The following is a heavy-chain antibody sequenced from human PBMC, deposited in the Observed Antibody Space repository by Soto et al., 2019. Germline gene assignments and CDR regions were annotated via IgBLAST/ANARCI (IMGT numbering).Heavy chain of an antibody. D-gene: IGHD5-12*01. CDR2: ISWNSGSI. V-gene: IGHV3-9*01. CDR1: GFTFDDYA. CDR3: AKSGEYSGYDSAPPDN. J-gene: IGHJ4*02. Sequence: EVQLVESGGGLVQPGRSLRLSCAASGFTFDDYAMHWVRQAPGKGLEWVSGISWNSGSIGYADSVKGGFTLSRDNAKNSLYLQMISLIAEDATLYYCAKSGEYSGYDSAPPDNWGQGPLVTVSS.